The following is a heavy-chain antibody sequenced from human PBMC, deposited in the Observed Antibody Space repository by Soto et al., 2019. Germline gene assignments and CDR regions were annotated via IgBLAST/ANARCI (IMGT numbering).Heavy chain of an antibody. CDR2: ISYDETTK. J-gene: IGHJ2*01. CDR3: AREWEYYSSSGLWYFDL. D-gene: IGHD6-6*01. Sequence: QVQLVESGGGVVQPGRSLRLSCAGSGFSFHTPSIHWVRQAPGKGLEWVAVISYDETTKFYADSVKGRFTISRDNSEXXXXXQMXXPRPDDTAVYYCAREWEYYSSSGLWYFDLWGRGALVTVSS. V-gene: IGHV3-30*04. CDR1: GFSFHTPS.